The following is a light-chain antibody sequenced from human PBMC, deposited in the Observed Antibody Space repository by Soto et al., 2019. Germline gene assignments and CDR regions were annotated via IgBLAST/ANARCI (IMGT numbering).Light chain of an antibody. CDR1: QSLLHTNGYNY. CDR2: LGS. V-gene: IGKV2-28*01. CDR3: MQGLKLPRT. J-gene: IGKJ1*01. Sequence: DLVMTQSPLSQPVTPGEPASISCRSSQSLLHTNGYNYLDWYLQKPGQSPQLLIYLGSDRASGVPDRFSGSGSGTDFTLKISRVEAEDVGVYYCMQGLKLPRTFGQGTRVDIK.